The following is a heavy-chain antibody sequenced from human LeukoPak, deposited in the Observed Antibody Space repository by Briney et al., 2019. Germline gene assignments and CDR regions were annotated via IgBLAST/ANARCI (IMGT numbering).Heavy chain of an antibody. D-gene: IGHD4-17*01. CDR2: IIPIFGTA. Sequence: SVKVSCKASGGTFISYAISWVRQAPGQGLEWMGGIIPIFGTANYAQKFQGRVTITADESTSTAYMELSSLKASDTAMYYCARHGPTEDAFDIWGQGTMVTVSS. V-gene: IGHV1-69*13. J-gene: IGHJ3*02. CDR3: ARHGPTEDAFDI. CDR1: GGTFISYA.